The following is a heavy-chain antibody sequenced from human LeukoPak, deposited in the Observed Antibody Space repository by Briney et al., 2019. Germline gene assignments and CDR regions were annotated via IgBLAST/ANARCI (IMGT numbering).Heavy chain of an antibody. D-gene: IGHD6-13*01. V-gene: IGHV1-69*05. J-gene: IGHJ4*02. Sequence: GASVKVSCKASGGTFSSYAISWVRQAPGQGLEWMGRIIPIFGTANYAQKFQGRGTITTDESTSTAYMELSSLGSVDTAVYYCASYSSQYYFDYWGQGTLVTVSS. CDR1: GGTFSSYA. CDR2: IIPIFGTA. CDR3: ASYSSQYYFDY.